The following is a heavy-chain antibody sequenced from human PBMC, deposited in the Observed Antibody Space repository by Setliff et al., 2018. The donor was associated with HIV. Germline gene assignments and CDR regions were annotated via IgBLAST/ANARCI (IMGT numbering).Heavy chain of an antibody. J-gene: IGHJ5*02. D-gene: IGHD1-26*01. CDR1: GGSISTSNW. V-gene: IGHV4-28*03. Sequence: PSETLSLTCTVSGGSISTSNWWGWIRQTPGKGLEWIGCLYYGGNTYYNPSLKSRVAMSIDTSKNEVSLRLKSVTAADTAIYYCARDPWLLGASAGGDNWLDPWGQGTLVTVSS. CDR3: ARDPWLLGASAGGDNWLDP. CDR2: LYYGGNT.